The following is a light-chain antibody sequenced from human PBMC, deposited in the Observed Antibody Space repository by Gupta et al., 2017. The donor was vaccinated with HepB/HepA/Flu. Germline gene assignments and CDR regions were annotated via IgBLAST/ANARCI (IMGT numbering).Light chain of an antibody. CDR1: SPNSGGNT. V-gene: IGLV1-44*01. CDR2: HNN. Sequence: GQRVTISCSGSSPNSGGNTVNWYQHLPGTAPKLLIYHNNQRPSGVPDRFSASKSGTSAFLAISGLQSDDEGYYYCAAWADSLNGPVFGGGNKLTVL. J-gene: IGLJ2*01. CDR3: AAWADSLNGPV.